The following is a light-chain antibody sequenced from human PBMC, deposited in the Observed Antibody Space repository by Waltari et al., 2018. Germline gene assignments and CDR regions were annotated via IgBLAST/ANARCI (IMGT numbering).Light chain of an antibody. CDR3: SSYRRGSTVV. J-gene: IGLJ2*01. V-gene: IGLV2-14*03. CDR2: DVT. Sequence: QSALTQPASVSGSPGQSITIPCTGTSTDIGDSNYVSWYQQHPGKAPKRLIYDVTKRPSGISDRFSGSKAGDTASLIISGLQAEDESDFYCSSYRRGSTVVFGGGTKLTVL. CDR1: STDIGDSNY.